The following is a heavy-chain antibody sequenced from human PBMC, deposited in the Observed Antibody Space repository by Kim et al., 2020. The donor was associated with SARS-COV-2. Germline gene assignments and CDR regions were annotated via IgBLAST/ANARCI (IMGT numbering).Heavy chain of an antibody. CDR3: ARDSWEYHLHQRPYYYYMDV. Sequence: GGSLRLSCAASGFTFSSYWMHWVRQSPGKGLVWVSRINIDGSSTSYADSVKGRFTISRDNAKNTLYLQMTSLRAEDTAVYYCARDSWEYHLHQRPYYYYMDVWGKGTTVTVSS. CDR2: INIDGSST. CDR1: GFTFSSYW. V-gene: IGHV3-74*01. J-gene: IGHJ6*03. D-gene: IGHD2-2*01.